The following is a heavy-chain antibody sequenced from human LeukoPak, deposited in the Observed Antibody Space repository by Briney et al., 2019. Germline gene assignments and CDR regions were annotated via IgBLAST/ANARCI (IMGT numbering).Heavy chain of an antibody. J-gene: IGHJ4*02. Sequence: PSETLSLTCTVSGGSISSGDYYWSWIRQPPGKGLEWIGYIYYSGSTYYNPSLKSRVTISVDTSKNQFSLKLSSVTAADTAVYYCASNSGYDEYYFDYWGQGTLVTVSS. CDR1: GGSISSGDYY. D-gene: IGHD5-12*01. CDR3: ASNSGYDEYYFDY. CDR2: IYYSGST. V-gene: IGHV4-30-4*01.